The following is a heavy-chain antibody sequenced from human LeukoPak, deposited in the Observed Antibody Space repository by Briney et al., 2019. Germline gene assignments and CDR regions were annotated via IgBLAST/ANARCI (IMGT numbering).Heavy chain of an antibody. J-gene: IGHJ4*02. CDR2: IKLDGSER. V-gene: IGHV3-7*01. CDR1: GFTFSSYW. CDR3: AREGGMAY. Sequence: PGGSLRLSCAASGFTFSSYWMDWVRQAPGKGLEWVANIKLDGSERNYVDSVKGRFTISRDNAKNSLYLQMNSLRAEDTAVYYCAREGGMAYWGQGTLVTVSS. D-gene: IGHD6-13*01.